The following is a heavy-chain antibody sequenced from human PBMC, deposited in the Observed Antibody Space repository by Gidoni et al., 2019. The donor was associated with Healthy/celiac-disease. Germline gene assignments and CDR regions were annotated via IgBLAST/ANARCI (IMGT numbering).Heavy chain of an antibody. Sequence: QVQLQESGPGLVKPSETLSLTCTVSGGSISSYYWSWIRQPPGKGLEWIGYIYYSGSTNYNPSLKSRVTISVDTSKNQFSLKLSSVTAADTAVYYCARTSATETGSGSYYNDFDYWGQGTLVTVSS. CDR1: GGSISSYY. CDR3: ARTSATETGSGSYYNDFDY. J-gene: IGHJ4*02. V-gene: IGHV4-59*01. D-gene: IGHD3-10*01. CDR2: IYYSGST.